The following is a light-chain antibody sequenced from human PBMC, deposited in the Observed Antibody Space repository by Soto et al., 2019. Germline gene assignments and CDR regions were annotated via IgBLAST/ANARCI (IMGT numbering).Light chain of an antibody. Sequence: ETMLTQAPGTLSLSPWYRSTLSFSSSQSVSGSYLAWYQQKPGQAPRLLIYDASSRATGIPDRFSGSGSGTDFTLTISRLEPEDFAVYYCQQYASSPRKFGQGTKVDIK. CDR2: DAS. CDR1: QSVSGSY. V-gene: IGKV3-20*01. J-gene: IGKJ1*01. CDR3: QQYASSPRK.